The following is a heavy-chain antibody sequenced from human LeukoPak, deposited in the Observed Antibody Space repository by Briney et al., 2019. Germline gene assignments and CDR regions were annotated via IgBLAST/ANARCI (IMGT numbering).Heavy chain of an antibody. D-gene: IGHD2-15*01. V-gene: IGHV4-31*03. CDR1: GGSISSGGYY. CDR3: ARYCSGGSCGFDP. Sequence: SETLSLTCTVSGGSISSGGYYWSWIRQHPGKGLEWIGYIYYSGSTYYNPSLKSRVTISVDTSKNQFSLKLTSVTAADTAVYYCARYCSGGSCGFDPWGQGTLVTVSS. J-gene: IGHJ5*02. CDR2: IYYSGST.